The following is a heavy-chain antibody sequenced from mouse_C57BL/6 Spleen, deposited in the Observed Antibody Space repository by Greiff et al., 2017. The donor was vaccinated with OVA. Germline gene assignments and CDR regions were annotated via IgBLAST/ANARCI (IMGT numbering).Heavy chain of an antibody. J-gene: IGHJ4*01. Sequence: VQLQQSGPELVKPGASVKISCKASGYAFSSSWMNWVKQRPGKGLEWIGRIYPGDGDTNYNGKFKGKATLTADKSSSTAYMQLSSLTSEDSAVYFGARSELGPYAMDYWGQGTSVTVSS. V-gene: IGHV1-82*01. CDR1: GYAFSSSW. D-gene: IGHD4-1*01. CDR3: ARSELGPYAMDY. CDR2: IYPGDGDT.